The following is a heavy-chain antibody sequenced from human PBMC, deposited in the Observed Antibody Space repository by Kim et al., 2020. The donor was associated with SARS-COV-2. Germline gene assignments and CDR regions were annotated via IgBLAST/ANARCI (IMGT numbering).Heavy chain of an antibody. V-gene: IGHV3-30*07. Sequence: VKGRFTISRDNSKNTLYLQMNSLRAEDTAVYYCASEIHGEFETTVVTDYWGQGTLVTVSS. J-gene: IGHJ4*02. D-gene: IGHD4-17*01. CDR3: ASEIHGEFETTVVTDY.